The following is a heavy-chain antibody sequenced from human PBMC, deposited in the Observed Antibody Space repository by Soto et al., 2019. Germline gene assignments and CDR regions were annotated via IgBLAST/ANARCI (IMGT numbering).Heavy chain of an antibody. D-gene: IGHD6-19*01. CDR2: IHHSGSS. V-gene: IGHV4-4*02. CDR3: VRAYSIGSPIDS. J-gene: IGHJ4*02. Sequence: QVQLQESGPGLVKPSGTLSLTCAVSGGSINSPNWWNWVRQPPGKGLEWIGEIHHSGSSNYNPSLKIRLTLSVDKSKNELSLKLNSVTAADTAVYYCVRAYSIGSPIDSLGQGTLVTVSS. CDR1: GGSINSPNW.